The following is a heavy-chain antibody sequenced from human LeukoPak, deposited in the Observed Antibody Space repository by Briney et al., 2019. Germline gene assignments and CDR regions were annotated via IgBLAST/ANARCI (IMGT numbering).Heavy chain of an antibody. D-gene: IGHD6-19*01. CDR3: ARESRVAGPSY. CDR2: IYHSGST. CDR1: GGSISSYY. Sequence: SETLSLTCTVSGGSISSYYWSWIRQPPGKGLEWIGEIYHSGSTNYNPSLKSRVTISVDKSKNQFSLKLSSVAAADTAVYYCARESRVAGPSYWGQGTLVTVSS. J-gene: IGHJ4*02. V-gene: IGHV4-59*12.